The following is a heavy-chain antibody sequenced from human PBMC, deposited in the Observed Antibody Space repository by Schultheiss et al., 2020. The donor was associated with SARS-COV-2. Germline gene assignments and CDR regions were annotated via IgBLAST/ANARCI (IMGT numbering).Heavy chain of an antibody. D-gene: IGHD3-10*01. V-gene: IGHV3-30*06. J-gene: IGHJ6*02. CDR1: GFTFSSYG. Sequence: GGSLRLSCAASGFTFSSYGMHWVRQAPGKGLEWVAVISYDGSNKYYADSVKGRFTISRDNSKNTLYLQMNSLRAEDTAVYYCARVGMVRGGGYYGMDVWGQGTTVTVSS. CDR3: ARVGMVRGGGYYGMDV. CDR2: ISYDGSNK.